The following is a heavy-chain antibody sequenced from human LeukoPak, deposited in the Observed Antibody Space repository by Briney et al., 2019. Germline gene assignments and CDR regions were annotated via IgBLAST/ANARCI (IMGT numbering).Heavy chain of an antibody. J-gene: IGHJ4*02. CDR1: GGTFSSYA. CDR3: ARDSGYYDSSGSVD. V-gene: IGHV1-69*06. D-gene: IGHD3-22*01. Sequence: SVKVSCRASGGTFSSYAISWVRQAPGRGLEWMGGIIPIFGTADYAQKFQGRVTITADKSTSTAYMELSSLRSEDTAVYYCARDSGYYDSSGSVDWGQGTLVTVSS. CDR2: IIPIFGTA.